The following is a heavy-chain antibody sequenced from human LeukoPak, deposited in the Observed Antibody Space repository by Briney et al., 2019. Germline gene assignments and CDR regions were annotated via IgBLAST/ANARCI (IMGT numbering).Heavy chain of an antibody. D-gene: IGHD3-22*01. CDR1: GGSFSGYY. V-gene: IGHV4-34*01. CDR2: INHSGST. CDR3: ARGRNGEGLVVVTIQYYFDY. Sequence: SETLSLTCAVYGGSFSGYYWSRIRQPPGKGLEWIGEINHSGSTNYNPSLKSRVTISVDTSKNQFSLKLSSVTAADTAVYYCARGRNGEGLVVVTIQYYFDYWGQGTLVTVSS. J-gene: IGHJ4*02.